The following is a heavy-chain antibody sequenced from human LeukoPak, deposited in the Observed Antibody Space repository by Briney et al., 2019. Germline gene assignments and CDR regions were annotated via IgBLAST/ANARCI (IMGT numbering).Heavy chain of an antibody. Sequence: SETLSLTCTVSGGSIGDYYWTWIRQPPGKGLEWIGHIYYSGNTIYNPSLKSRVTISVDTSKNQFSLKLTSVTTADTAVCYCAGEDYFDSSGYTSWRFDIWGQGTMVTVSS. V-gene: IGHV4-59*01. J-gene: IGHJ3*02. CDR3: AGEDYFDSSGYTSWRFDI. D-gene: IGHD3-22*01. CDR1: GGSIGDYY. CDR2: IYYSGNT.